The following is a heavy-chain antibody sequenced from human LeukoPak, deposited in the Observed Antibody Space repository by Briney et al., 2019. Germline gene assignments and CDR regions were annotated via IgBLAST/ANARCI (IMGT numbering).Heavy chain of an antibody. J-gene: IGHJ3*02. Sequence: ASVKVSCKASGYTFTSYGISWVRQAPGQGLEWMGWISAYNGNTNYAQKLQGRVTMTTDTSTSTAYMELSSLRSEDTAVYYCATVVGATFLAFDIWGQGTMVTVSS. CDR3: ATVVGATFLAFDI. V-gene: IGHV1-18*01. CDR1: GYTFTSYG. D-gene: IGHD1-26*01. CDR2: ISAYNGNT.